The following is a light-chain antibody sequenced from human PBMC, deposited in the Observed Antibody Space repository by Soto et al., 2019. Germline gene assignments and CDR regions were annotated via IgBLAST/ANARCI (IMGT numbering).Light chain of an antibody. Sequence: DIVMTQSPDSLAVSLGERATINCKSSQSVLHSSNNKNYLAWYQQKPGQPPKLLIYWASTRESGVPDRFSGSGSVTDFTLSTGSLQAEDVAVYYCQQYYSPWTFGQGTKVEIK. V-gene: IGKV4-1*01. J-gene: IGKJ1*01. CDR1: QSVLHSSNNKNY. CDR3: QQYYSPWT. CDR2: WAS.